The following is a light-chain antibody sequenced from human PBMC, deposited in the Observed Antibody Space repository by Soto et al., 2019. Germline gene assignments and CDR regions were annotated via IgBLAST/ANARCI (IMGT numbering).Light chain of an antibody. CDR2: AAS. CDR3: QYYKTAPYT. CDR1: QDISNY. V-gene: IGKV1-27*01. J-gene: IGKJ2*01. Sequence: DIQTTQSPSSLSASIGDTVTITCRASQDISNYLAWYQQKPGKVPELLIYAASTSQSGVPYRFTGSGSGTDFTLTINSLQPKDVATYYCQYYKTAPYTFGQGTKLEIK.